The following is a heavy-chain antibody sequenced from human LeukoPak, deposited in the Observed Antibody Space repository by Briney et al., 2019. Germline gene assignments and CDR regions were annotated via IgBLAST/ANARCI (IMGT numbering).Heavy chain of an antibody. V-gene: IGHV1-2*02. CDR1: GFTFSGYY. Sequence: ASVRVSCKALGFTFSGYYVQWGRQAPGQGLEWVGWMNFNNGGTRYAPKFQGRVTMTGDASIGAIYMDLSDLKSDDTAMYYCAREGSSVPDRYAFALWGQGTMVTISS. CDR2: MNFNNGGT. CDR3: AREGSSVPDRYAFAL. D-gene: IGHD3-22*01. J-gene: IGHJ3*01.